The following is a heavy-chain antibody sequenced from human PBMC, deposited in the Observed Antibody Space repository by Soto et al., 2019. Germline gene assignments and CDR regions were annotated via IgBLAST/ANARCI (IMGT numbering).Heavy chain of an antibody. CDR3: ARDLGMAAAAVRY. D-gene: IGHD6-13*01. V-gene: IGHV4-39*02. J-gene: IGHJ4*02. Sequence: SETLSLTCTVSGGSIASSHYYWGWIRQTPGKGLEWIATIFYSGSTYDNPSLKSRVTMSVDTTKNQFSLNLNSVIAAYTAVYYCARDLGMAAAAVRYWGQGTLVTVSS. CDR2: IFYSGST. CDR1: GGSIASSHYY.